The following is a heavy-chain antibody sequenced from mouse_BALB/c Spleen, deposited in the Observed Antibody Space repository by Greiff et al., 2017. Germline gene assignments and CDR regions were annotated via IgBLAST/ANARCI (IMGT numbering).Heavy chain of an antibody. Sequence: VQLQQSGPGLVKPSQTVSLTCTVTGISITTGNYRWSWIRQFPGNKLEWIGYIYYSGTITYNPSLTSRTTITRDTSKNQFFLEMNSLTAEDTATYYCARDGYSYAMDYWGQGTSVTVSS. CDR2: IYYSGTI. J-gene: IGHJ4*01. CDR1: GISITTGNYR. CDR3: ARDGYSYAMDY. D-gene: IGHD2-3*01. V-gene: IGHV3-5*02.